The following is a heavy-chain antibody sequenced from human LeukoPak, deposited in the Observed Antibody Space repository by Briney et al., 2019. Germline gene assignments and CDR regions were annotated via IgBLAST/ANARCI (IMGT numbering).Heavy chain of an antibody. CDR2: INPSGGST. D-gene: IGHD1-26*01. CDR1: GYTFTYYY. CDR3: ARKAGGGYRLDY. J-gene: IGHJ4*02. Sequence: GAPVKLSCMASGYTFTYYYMHWVRQPPGQGLEWMGIINPSGGSTSYAQKFQGRVTMTRDTSTSTVYMELSSLRSEDTAVYYCARKAGGGYRLDYWGQGTVDTVSS. V-gene: IGHV1-46*01.